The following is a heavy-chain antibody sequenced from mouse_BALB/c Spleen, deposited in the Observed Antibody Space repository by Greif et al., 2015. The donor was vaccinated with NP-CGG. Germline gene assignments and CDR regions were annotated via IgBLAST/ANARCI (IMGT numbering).Heavy chain of an antibody. J-gene: IGHJ4*01. CDR3: TRSSTMITARAMDY. D-gene: IGHD2-4*01. CDR2: INPSNGGT. Sequence: VQLQQSGAELVKPGASVKLSCKASGYTFTSYYMYWVKQRPGQGLEWIGGINPSNGGTNFNEKFKSKATLTVDKSSSTAYMQLSSLTSEDSAVYYCTRSSTMITARAMDYWGQGTSVTVSS. CDR1: GYTFTSYY. V-gene: IGHV1S81*02.